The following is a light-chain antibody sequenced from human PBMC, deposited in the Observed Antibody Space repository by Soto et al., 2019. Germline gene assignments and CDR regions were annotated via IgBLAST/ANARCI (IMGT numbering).Light chain of an antibody. CDR3: QQYNNWQYT. J-gene: IGKJ2*01. Sequence: EIVMTQSPATLSVSPGERATLSCMASQSVSSNLAWYQQKPGQAPMLLIYGASTSATGIPARFSGSGSGTEFTLTISSLQSEDFAVYYCQQYNNWQYTFGQRTKLEIK. CDR1: QSVSSN. V-gene: IGKV3-15*01. CDR2: GAS.